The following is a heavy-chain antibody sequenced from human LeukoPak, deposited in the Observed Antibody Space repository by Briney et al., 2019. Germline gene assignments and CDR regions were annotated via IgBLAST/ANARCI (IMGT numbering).Heavy chain of an antibody. Sequence: GGSLRLSCAVSGITLSNYGMSWVRQAPGKGLEWAAGISDSGGRTNYADSVKGRFTISRDNPKNTLYLQMNSLGAEDTAVYFCAKRGVVIRVILVAFHKEAYYFDSWGQGALVTVSS. J-gene: IGHJ4*02. CDR3: AKRGVVIRVILVAFHKEAYYFDS. CDR1: GITLSNYG. V-gene: IGHV3-23*01. D-gene: IGHD3-22*01. CDR2: ISDSGGRT.